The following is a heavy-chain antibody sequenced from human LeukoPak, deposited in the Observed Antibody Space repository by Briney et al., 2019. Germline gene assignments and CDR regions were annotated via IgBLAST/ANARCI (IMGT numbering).Heavy chain of an antibody. CDR3: ARAVAGTHWFDP. D-gene: IGHD6-19*01. CDR2: IDIPGNT. J-gene: IGHJ5*02. CDR1: GFTLSIYD. V-gene: IGHV3-13*01. Sequence: GRSLRLSCAASGFTLSIYDMHWVRQPPGKGLEWVSGIDIPGNTYYPDSVKGRFTMSRESAKNSLYLQMNSLRAGDTAVYYCARAVAGTHWFDPWGQGTLVTVSS.